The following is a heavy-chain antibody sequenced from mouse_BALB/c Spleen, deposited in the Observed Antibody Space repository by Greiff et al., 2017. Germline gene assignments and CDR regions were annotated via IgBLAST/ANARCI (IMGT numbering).Heavy chain of an antibody. CDR2: IDPANGNT. V-gene: IGHV14-3*02. D-gene: IGHD2-9*01. J-gene: IGHJ3*01. CDR3: ARTYYGYDGFAY. Sequence: EVQLVESGAELVKPGASVKLSCTASGFNIKDTYMHWVKQRPEQGLEWIGRIDPANGNTKYDPKFQGKATITADTSSNTAYLQLSSLTSEDTAVYYCARTYYGYDGFAYWGQGTLVTVSA. CDR1: GFNIKDTY.